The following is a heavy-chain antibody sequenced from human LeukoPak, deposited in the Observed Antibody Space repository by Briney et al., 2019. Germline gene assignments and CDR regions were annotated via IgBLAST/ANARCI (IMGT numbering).Heavy chain of an antibody. CDR2: ISGYNGIT. CDR1: GYTFGNHG. Sequence: ASVKVSCKASGYTFGNHGINWVRQAPGQGLEGMGWISGYNGITDYAQNLQGRVTMTTRTSTSTAYMELRSLRSDDTAVYYCARDLNFRGKLDYWGQGTLVTVSS. D-gene: IGHD1-26*01. J-gene: IGHJ4*02. CDR3: ARDLNFRGKLDY. V-gene: IGHV1-18*01.